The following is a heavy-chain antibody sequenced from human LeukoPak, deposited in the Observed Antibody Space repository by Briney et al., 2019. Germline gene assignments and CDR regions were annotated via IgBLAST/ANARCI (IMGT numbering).Heavy chain of an antibody. J-gene: IGHJ4*02. D-gene: IGHD4-17*01. Sequence: GGSLRLSCAASAFTFSNYGIHWVRRAPGKGLEWVAAIWYDGSKNYYADPVKGRFTISRDNSKNTVYLQMNSLRAEDTAVYYCARDLWPKNCGETFDYWGQGTLVTVS. CDR1: AFTFSNYG. V-gene: IGHV3-33*01. CDR2: IWYDGSKN. CDR3: ARDLWPKNCGETFDY.